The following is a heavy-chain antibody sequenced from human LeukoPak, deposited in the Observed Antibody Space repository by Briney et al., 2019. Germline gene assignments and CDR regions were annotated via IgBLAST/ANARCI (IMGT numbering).Heavy chain of an antibody. CDR2: IKPASGVT. CDR1: GYTFTDYY. CDR3: GVITFGGVIVH. V-gene: IGHV1-2*02. J-gene: IGHJ4*02. D-gene: IGHD3-16*02. Sequence: ASVKVSCKASGYTFTDYYLHWVRQAPGQGLEWMGWIKPASGVTNYAQKFQGRVTMTRDTTISTAYMELSSLTSDDTAVYYCGVITFGGVIVHWGQGTLVTVSS.